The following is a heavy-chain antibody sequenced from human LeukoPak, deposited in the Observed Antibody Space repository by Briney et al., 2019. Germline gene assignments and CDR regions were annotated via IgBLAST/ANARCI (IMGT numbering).Heavy chain of an antibody. CDR1: GFTFSSYA. J-gene: IGHJ4*02. CDR3: AKDEWVTTPDYFDY. Sequence: PGGSLRLSCAASGFTFSSYAMSWVRQAPGKGLEWVSAISGSGGSTYYADSGTGRFTISRDNSNNPLYLQMNSPRAEDTAVYYCAKDEWVTTPDYFDYWGQGTLVTVSS. D-gene: IGHD4-11*01. CDR2: ISGSGGST. V-gene: IGHV3-23*01.